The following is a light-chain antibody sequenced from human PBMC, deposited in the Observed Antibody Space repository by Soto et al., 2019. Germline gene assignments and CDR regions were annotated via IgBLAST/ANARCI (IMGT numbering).Light chain of an antibody. Sequence: HSVLNQPAPVSGAPGQPIAISCTGTSNVVGSYDLVSWYQQHPGKAPKLMIYEVTKRPSGVSSRFPGSKSGNTASLTISGLQAEDDADYYCCSSAGGGTYVFGTGTKVTVL. CDR2: EVT. CDR3: CSSAGGGTYV. V-gene: IGLV2-23*02. CDR1: SNVVGSYDL. J-gene: IGLJ1*01.